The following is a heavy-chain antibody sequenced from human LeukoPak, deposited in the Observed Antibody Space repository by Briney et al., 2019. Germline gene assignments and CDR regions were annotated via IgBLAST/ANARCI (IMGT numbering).Heavy chain of an antibody. D-gene: IGHD5-18*01. CDR3: ARPAEPGYSYGGYYYGMDV. CDR1: RFTYSHHH. Sequence: GVPLTLPCTASRFTYSHHHMLWTPQAPGKALEGVSYIYSSGSTIYYADSVKGRFTISRDNAMNSLYLQMNSLRAEDTAVYYCARPAEPGYSYGGYYYGMDVWGQGTTVTVYS. CDR2: IYSSGSTI. V-gene: IGHV3-11*01. J-gene: IGHJ6*02.